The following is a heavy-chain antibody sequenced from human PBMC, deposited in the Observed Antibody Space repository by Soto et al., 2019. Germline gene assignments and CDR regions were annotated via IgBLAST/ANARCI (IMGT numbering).Heavy chain of an antibody. CDR3: ARVLRSHDYGDYSYFDY. Sequence: ASVKVSCKASGYTFTSYGISWVRQAPGQGLEWMGWISAYNGNTNYAQKLQGRVTMTTDTSTSTAYMELRSLRSDDTAVYYCARVLRSHDYGDYSYFDYWGQGTLVTVSS. J-gene: IGHJ4*02. CDR2: ISAYNGNT. V-gene: IGHV1-18*01. D-gene: IGHD4-17*01. CDR1: GYTFTSYG.